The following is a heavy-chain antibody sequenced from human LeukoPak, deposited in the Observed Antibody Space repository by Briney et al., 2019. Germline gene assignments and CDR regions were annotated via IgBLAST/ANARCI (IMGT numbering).Heavy chain of an antibody. CDR2: IIPIFGTA. Sequence: ASVKVSCTASGGTFSSYAISWVRQAPGQGLEWMGGIIPIFGTANYAQKFQGRVTITADESTSTAYMELSSLRSEDTAVYYCARDPLRPSYSSSWVGLDYYGMDVWGQGTTVTVSS. V-gene: IGHV1-69*13. CDR3: ARDPLRPSYSSSWVGLDYYGMDV. CDR1: GGTFSSYA. J-gene: IGHJ6*02. D-gene: IGHD6-13*01.